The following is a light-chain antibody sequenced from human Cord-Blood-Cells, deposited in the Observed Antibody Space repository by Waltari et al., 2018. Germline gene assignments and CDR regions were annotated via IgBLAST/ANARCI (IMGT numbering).Light chain of an antibody. J-gene: IGKJ1*01. Sequence: EIVLTQSPATLSLSPGERATLSCRASQSVSSYLAWYQQKPGQAPRLLIYDASNRATGIPARFSGSGSETDFTLTISSLEPEDFAVYYCQQRSNWPTFSQGTKVEIK. CDR2: DAS. CDR1: QSVSSY. CDR3: QQRSNWPT. V-gene: IGKV3-11*01.